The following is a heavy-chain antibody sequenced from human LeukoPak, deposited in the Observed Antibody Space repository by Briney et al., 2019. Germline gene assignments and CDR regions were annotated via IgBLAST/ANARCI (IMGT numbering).Heavy chain of an antibody. J-gene: IGHJ6*02. CDR3: ASAGATMDGMDV. D-gene: IGHD5-12*01. CDR1: GFTFSSYS. V-gene: IGHV3-21*01. Sequence: NPGGSLRLSCAASGFTFSSYSMNWVRQAPGKGLEWVSSISSSSSYIYYADSVKGRFTISRDNAKNSLYLQMNSLRAEDTAVYYCASAGATMDGMDVWGQGTTVTVPS. CDR2: ISSSSSYI.